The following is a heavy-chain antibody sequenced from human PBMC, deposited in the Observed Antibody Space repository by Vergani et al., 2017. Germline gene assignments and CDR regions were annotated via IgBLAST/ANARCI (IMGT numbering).Heavy chain of an antibody. Sequence: VESGGGLVQPGGSLRLSCTVSGFTFSSNDFHWVRQTAGKGLEWVSSIGVDGDRYYSDSVKGRFTISRDNGQSYLYLDMDNLRVEDTAVYFCAKEFCGTGNCYGWNHLEVWGEGTSATVSS. CDR1: GFTFSSND. J-gene: IGHJ6*04. D-gene: IGHD1-1*01. CDR2: IGVDGDR. CDR3: AKEFCGTGNCYGWNHLEV. V-gene: IGHV3-13*01.